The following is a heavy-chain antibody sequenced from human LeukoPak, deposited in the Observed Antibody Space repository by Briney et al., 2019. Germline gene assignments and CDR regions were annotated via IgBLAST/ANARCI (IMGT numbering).Heavy chain of an antibody. CDR3: AREPEYSSSSLDY. V-gene: IGHV3-30*03. J-gene: IGHJ4*02. Sequence: GGSLRLSCAASGFTFSNYGMHWVRQAPGKGLEWVAVISYDGSNKYYADSVKGRFTISRDNSKNTLYLQMNSLRAEDTAVYYCAREPEYSSSSLDYWGQGTLVTVSS. CDR1: GFTFSNYG. CDR2: ISYDGSNK. D-gene: IGHD6-6*01.